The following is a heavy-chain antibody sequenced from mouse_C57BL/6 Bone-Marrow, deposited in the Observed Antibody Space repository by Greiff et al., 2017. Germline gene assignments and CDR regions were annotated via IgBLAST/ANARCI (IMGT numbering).Heavy chain of an antibody. CDR1: GFTFSSYG. J-gene: IGHJ3*01. CDR3: AREDYYCSMFAY. V-gene: IGHV5-6*01. Sequence: EVKVVESGGDLVKPGGSLKLSCAASGFTFSSYGMSWVRQTPDKRLEWVATISSGGSYTYYPDSVKGRFTISRDNAKNTLYLQMSSLKSEDTAMYYCAREDYYCSMFAYWGQGTLVTVSA. D-gene: IGHD1-1*01. CDR2: ISSGGSYT.